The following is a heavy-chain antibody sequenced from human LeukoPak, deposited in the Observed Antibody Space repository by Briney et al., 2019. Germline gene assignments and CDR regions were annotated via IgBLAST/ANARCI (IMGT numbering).Heavy chain of an antibody. CDR1: GGTFNNSA. V-gene: IGHV1-69*05. CDR2: IMPLFGTA. D-gene: IGHD4-17*01. Sequence: SSVKVSCKTSGGTFNNSAISWVRQAPGQGLEWLGGIMPLFGTAGYAQKFQGRVTITKDESTRTIYLELTSLTSDDTAVYYCARDVHGDYGSGWFDPWGQGTLVSVSS. J-gene: IGHJ5*02. CDR3: ARDVHGDYGSGWFDP.